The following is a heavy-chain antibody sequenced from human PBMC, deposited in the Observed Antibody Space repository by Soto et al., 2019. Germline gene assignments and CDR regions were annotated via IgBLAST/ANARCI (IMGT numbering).Heavy chain of an antibody. CDR1: GFTFGDYA. CDR2: IRSKAYGGTT. D-gene: IGHD1-7*01. CDR3: TRDVESGTTGGPFDY. Sequence: GGSLRLSCTASGFTFGDYAMSWVRQAPGKGLEWVGFIRSKAYGGTTEYAASVKGRFTISRDDSKSIAYLQMNSLKTEDTAVYYCTRDVESGTTGGPFDYWGQGTLVTVSS. V-gene: IGHV3-49*04. J-gene: IGHJ4*02.